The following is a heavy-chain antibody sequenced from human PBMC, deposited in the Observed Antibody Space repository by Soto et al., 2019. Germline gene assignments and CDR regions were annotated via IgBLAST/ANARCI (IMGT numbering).Heavy chain of an antibody. Sequence: QVLLVQSGPEVKKPGSSVKVSCKASGGTFNNYAINWVRQAPGRGLEWMGGIIPTFGTANHAQDFQGRVTITADESTTTAYMELNSLRSEDTAIYYCASFDGTLVRGGRSSPYEMDVWGQGTTVIVSS. V-gene: IGHV1-69*01. CDR2: IIPTFGTA. CDR3: ASFDGTLVRGGRSSPYEMDV. J-gene: IGHJ6*02. CDR1: GGTFNNYA. D-gene: IGHD3-10*01.